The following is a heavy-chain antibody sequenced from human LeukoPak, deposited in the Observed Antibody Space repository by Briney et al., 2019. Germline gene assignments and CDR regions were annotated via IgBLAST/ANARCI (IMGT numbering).Heavy chain of an antibody. V-gene: IGHV4-4*02. CDR3: AREGGFYRPLDY. CDR2: VHLDGRT. Sequence: PSETLSLTCGVSGGSVSSTNWWTWIRQPPGKVLEWMGEVHLDGRTNFNPSLKSRLTMSVDLSENHVSLKLTSVTAADTAVYYCAREGGFYRPLDYSGQRTLVTVSS. CDR1: GGSVSSTNW. J-gene: IGHJ4*02. D-gene: IGHD6-25*01.